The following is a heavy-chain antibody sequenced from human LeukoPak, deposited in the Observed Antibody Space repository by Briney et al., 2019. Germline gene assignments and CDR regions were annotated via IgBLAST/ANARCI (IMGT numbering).Heavy chain of an antibody. V-gene: IGHV1-8*03. J-gene: IGHJ4*02. CDR2: MNPNSGNT. CDR1: GYTFTSYD. CDR3: ARGPAKDYDFWSGSSPWADY. Sequence: GASVKVSCKASGYTFTSYDINWARQATGQGLEWMGWMNPNSGNTGYAQKFQGRVTITRNTSISTAYMELSSLRSEDTAVYYCARGPAKDYDFWSGSSPWADYWGQGTLVTVSS. D-gene: IGHD3-3*01.